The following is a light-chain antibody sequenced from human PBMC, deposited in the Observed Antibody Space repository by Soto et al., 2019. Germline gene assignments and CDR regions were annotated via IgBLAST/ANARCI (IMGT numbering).Light chain of an antibody. CDR3: QQSYKTPQT. Sequence: DIQMTQSPSSLSASVGDRVTITCRASQGIRNDLSWYQQKPGKAPKRLIYAASSLQSGVPSRFSGSRPGTNFTLTINSLQPEDFATYYCQQSYKTPQTFGQGTKVDIK. CDR1: QGIRND. V-gene: IGKV1-39*01. J-gene: IGKJ1*01. CDR2: AAS.